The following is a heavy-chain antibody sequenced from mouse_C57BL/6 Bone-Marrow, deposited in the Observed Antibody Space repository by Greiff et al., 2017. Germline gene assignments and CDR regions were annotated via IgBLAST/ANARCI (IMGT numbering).Heavy chain of an antibody. CDR1: GYTFTDYY. Sequence: VQLQQSGPVLVKPGASVKMSCKASGYTFTDYYMNWVKQSHGKSLEWIGVINPYNGGTSYNQKFKGKATLTVDKSSSTAYMELNSLTSEDSAVYYCARSGALLPYFDYWCQGTTLTVSS. V-gene: IGHV1-19*01. CDR3: ARSGALLPYFDY. J-gene: IGHJ2*01. D-gene: IGHD2-10*01. CDR2: INPYNGGT.